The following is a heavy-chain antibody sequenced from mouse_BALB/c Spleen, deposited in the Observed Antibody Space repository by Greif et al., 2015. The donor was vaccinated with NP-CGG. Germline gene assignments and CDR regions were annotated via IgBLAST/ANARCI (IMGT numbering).Heavy chain of an antibody. D-gene: IGHD1-1*01. Sequence: VQLQQSGAELVRPGTSVKVSCKASGYAFTNYLIEWVKQRPGQGLEWIGVINPGSGGTNYNEKFKGKATLTADKSSSTAYMQLSSLTSDDSAVYFCARCPSLYYGYAMDYWGQGTSVTVSS. J-gene: IGHJ4*01. CDR2: INPGSGGT. CDR3: ARCPSLYYGYAMDY. CDR1: GYAFTNYL. V-gene: IGHV1-54*01.